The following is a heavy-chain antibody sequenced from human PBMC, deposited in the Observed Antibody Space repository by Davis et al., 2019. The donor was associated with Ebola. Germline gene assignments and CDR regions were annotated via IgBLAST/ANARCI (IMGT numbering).Heavy chain of an antibody. D-gene: IGHD7-27*01. CDR3: AREPMGTFDY. Sequence: GESLKISCAASGFTFSSYAMSWVRQAPGKGLEWVSSISSSSSYIYYADSVKGRFTISRDNAKNSLYLQMNSLRAEDTAVYYCAREPMGTFDYWGQGTLVTVSS. V-gene: IGHV3-21*01. CDR1: GFTFSSYA. J-gene: IGHJ4*02. CDR2: ISSSSSYI.